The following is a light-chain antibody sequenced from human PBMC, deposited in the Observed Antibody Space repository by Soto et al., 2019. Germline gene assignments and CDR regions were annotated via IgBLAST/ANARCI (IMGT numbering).Light chain of an antibody. Sequence: VMTQSPATLSVSPGERATLSCWASETVATNLAWYQQKPGQAPRLLIYGASSRATGIPDRFSGSGSGTDFTLTISRLEPEDFAVYYCQQYGSSPPLTFGGGTKVDIK. J-gene: IGKJ4*01. CDR2: GAS. V-gene: IGKV3-20*01. CDR1: ETVATN. CDR3: QQYGSSPPLT.